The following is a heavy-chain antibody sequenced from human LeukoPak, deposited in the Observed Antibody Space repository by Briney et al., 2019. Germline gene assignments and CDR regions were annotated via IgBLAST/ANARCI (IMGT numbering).Heavy chain of an antibody. CDR1: GGTSSSHV. Sequence: SVNVSCKASGGTSSSHVISWVRQAPGQGLEWMGGIMPIFGTAKYAQKFQGRGTITADESTGTAYMELTSLRSEDTAVYYCARATLYPPTPVAFDSWGQGTLVTVSS. V-gene: IGHV1-69*13. D-gene: IGHD2-15*01. CDR2: IMPIFGTA. CDR3: ARATLYPPTPVAFDS. J-gene: IGHJ4*02.